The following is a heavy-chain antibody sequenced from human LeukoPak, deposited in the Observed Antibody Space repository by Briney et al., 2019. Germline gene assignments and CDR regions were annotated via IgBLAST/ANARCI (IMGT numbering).Heavy chain of an antibody. CDR2: IYYTGT. Sequence: SETLSLTCAVYGGSFSDYCWSWIRQSPGKGLEWIGYIYYTGTSYNPSLKSRVTISADTSKNQFSLKLISVTAADTAVYYCASRKLGNDYWGQGTLVTVSS. D-gene: IGHD7-27*01. J-gene: IGHJ4*02. CDR3: ASRKLGNDY. CDR1: GGSFSDYC. V-gene: IGHV4-59*01.